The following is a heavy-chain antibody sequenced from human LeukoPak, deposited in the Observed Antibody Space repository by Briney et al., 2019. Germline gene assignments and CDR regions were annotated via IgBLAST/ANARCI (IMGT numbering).Heavy chain of an antibody. D-gene: IGHD5-18*01. CDR2: IYVTEST. V-gene: IGHV4-4*07. J-gene: IGHJ4*02. Sequence: PSGTLSLTCTVSGGSITSYYWSWIRQPAGKGLEWIGRIYVTESTTYNPSLKSRVTISIDTSKNQFSLKLSSVTAADTAVYYCARGPGISLDTGYFDYWGQGTLVTVSS. CDR3: ARGPGISLDTGYFDY. CDR1: GGSITSYY.